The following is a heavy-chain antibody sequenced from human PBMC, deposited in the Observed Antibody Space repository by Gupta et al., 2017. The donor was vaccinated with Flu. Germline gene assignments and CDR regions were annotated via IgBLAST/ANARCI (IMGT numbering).Heavy chain of an antibody. J-gene: IGHJ3*02. D-gene: IGHD1-20*01. Sequence: QVQLQESGPGLVKPSETLSLTCTVSGGSISSYYWSWIRQPPGKGLEWIGYIYYSGSTNYNPSLKSRVTISVDTSKNQFSLKLSSVTAADTAVYYCARNNWNDVPDAFDIWGQGTMVTVSS. CDR3: ARNNWNDVPDAFDI. V-gene: IGHV4-59*01. CDR1: GGSISSYY. CDR2: IYYSGST.